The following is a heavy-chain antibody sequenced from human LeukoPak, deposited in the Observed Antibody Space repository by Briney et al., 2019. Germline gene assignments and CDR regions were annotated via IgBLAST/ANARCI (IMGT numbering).Heavy chain of an antibody. D-gene: IGHD3-22*01. CDR1: GGSISSYY. CDR2: IYTSGST. CDR3: ARASYYDSSGYYSPSFDY. Sequence: PSETLSLTCTVSGGSISSYYWSWIRQPAGKGLEWIGRIYTSGSTNYNPSLKSRVTMSVDTSKNQFSLKLSSVTAADTAVYYCARASYYDSSGYYSPSFDYWGQGTLVTVSS. V-gene: IGHV4-4*07. J-gene: IGHJ4*02.